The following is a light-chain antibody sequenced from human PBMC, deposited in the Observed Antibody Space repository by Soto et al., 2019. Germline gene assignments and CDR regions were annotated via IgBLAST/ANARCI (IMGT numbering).Light chain of an antibody. CDR2: DVT. Sequence: LSQPPSASGSPGQSVTISCTGTSSDVGGYNYVSWHQQHPGKAPKLIIYDVTKRPSGVPDRFSGSKSGYTASLTVSGLQAEDEADYYCSSFAGGNIYVFGTGTKVTVL. CDR3: SSFAGGNIYV. J-gene: IGLJ1*01. CDR1: SSDVGGYNY. V-gene: IGLV2-8*01.